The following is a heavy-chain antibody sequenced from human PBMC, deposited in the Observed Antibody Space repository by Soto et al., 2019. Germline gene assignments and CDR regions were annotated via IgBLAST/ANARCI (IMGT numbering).Heavy chain of an antibody. D-gene: IGHD2-15*01. Sequence: PSETLSLTCAVSHGSISSDGYSWSWIRQAPGKGPELVGYIYHTVNTNYNPALKSRVTISMDTSENQLSLQLSSVTAADTAVYYCARLQYTVVTALDIWGQGTMVTVSS. CDR1: HGSISSDGYS. CDR3: ARLQYTVVTALDI. CDR2: IYHTVNT. V-gene: IGHV4-61*08. J-gene: IGHJ3*02.